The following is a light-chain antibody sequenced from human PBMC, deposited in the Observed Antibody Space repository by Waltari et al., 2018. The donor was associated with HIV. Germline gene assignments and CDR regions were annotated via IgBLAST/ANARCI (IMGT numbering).Light chain of an antibody. CDR3: SSYAGSNIVL. J-gene: IGLJ2*01. Sequence: QSALTQPPSASGSPGQSVTISCTGTSTDIGSYNYVSWYQQHPGKAPKLIIYEVNKRLSGVPDRVSGSKSGDTASLTVSGLQAEDEADYYCSSYAGSNIVLFGGGTKLTVL. V-gene: IGLV2-8*01. CDR2: EVN. CDR1: STDIGSYNY.